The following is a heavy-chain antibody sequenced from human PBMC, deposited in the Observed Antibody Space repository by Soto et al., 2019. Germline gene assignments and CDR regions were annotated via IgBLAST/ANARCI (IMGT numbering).Heavy chain of an antibody. D-gene: IGHD2-15*01. CDR2: ISISGSST. Sequence: EVQLVESGGGLVKPGGSLRLSCAASGFTFSSYGMNWVRQAPGKGLECVSSISISGSSTYYADSVKGRFTISRDNAKNSFYLQMNSRRAEDTAVYYCARAATGDYWGQGTLVTVSS. CDR3: ARAATGDY. J-gene: IGHJ4*02. V-gene: IGHV3-21*01. CDR1: GFTFSSYG.